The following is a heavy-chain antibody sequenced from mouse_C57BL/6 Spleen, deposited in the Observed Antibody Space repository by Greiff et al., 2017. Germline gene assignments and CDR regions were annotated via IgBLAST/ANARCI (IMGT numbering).Heavy chain of an antibody. Sequence: VQLQQPGAELVRPGSSVKLSCKASGYTFTSYWMHWVKQRPIQGLEWIGNIDPSANETYSHQKFKDKATFTVDNSTITAYVQLSSLTSDVSAFYYCAISVFGLGWFAYWGQGTLVTVSA. D-gene: IGHD6-2*01. CDR2: IDPSANET. J-gene: IGHJ3*01. CDR1: GYTFTSYW. V-gene: IGHV1-52*01. CDR3: AISVFGLGWFAY.